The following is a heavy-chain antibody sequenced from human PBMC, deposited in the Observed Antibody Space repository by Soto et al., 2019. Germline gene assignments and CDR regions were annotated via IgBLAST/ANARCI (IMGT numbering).Heavy chain of an antibody. CDR3: ARDADSSSWGYYSYYGMDV. CDR2: INHSGST. J-gene: IGHJ6*02. V-gene: IGHV4-34*01. Sequence: SETLSLTCAVYGGSFSGYYWSWIRQPPGKGLEWIGEINHSGSTNYNPSLKSRVTISVDTSKNQFSLKLSSVTAADTAVYYCARDADSSSWGYYSYYGMDVWGQGPTVTVSS. CDR1: GGSFSGYY. D-gene: IGHD6-13*01.